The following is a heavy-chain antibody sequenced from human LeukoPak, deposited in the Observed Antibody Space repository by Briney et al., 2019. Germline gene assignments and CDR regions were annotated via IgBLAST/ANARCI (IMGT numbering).Heavy chain of an antibody. Sequence: GGSLRLSCAASGFTFSSYWMHWVRQAPGKGLVWVSRINSDGSSTSYADSVKGRFTISRDNAKNSLYLQMNSLRAEDTALYYCAKTAGNVRFHYYYGMDVWGQGTTVTVSS. CDR2: INSDGSST. D-gene: IGHD1-1*01. CDR3: AKTAGNVRFHYYYGMDV. V-gene: IGHV3-74*01. J-gene: IGHJ6*02. CDR1: GFTFSSYW.